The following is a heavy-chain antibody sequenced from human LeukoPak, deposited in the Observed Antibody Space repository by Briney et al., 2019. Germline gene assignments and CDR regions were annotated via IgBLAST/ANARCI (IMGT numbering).Heavy chain of an antibody. D-gene: IGHD3-22*01. Sequence: PGGSLRLSCAASGFTFSTYGMHWVRQAPGKGLEWVAVISYDGGNEYYADSVKGRFTISRDNSKNTLYLQMSSLRAEDTAVYYCARDTYYYDRAFDYWGQGTLVTVSS. CDR3: ARDTYYYDRAFDY. CDR2: ISYDGGNE. CDR1: GFTFSTYG. V-gene: IGHV3-30*03. J-gene: IGHJ4*02.